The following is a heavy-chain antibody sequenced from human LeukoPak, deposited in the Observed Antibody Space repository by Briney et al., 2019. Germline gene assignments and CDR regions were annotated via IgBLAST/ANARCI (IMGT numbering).Heavy chain of an antibody. Sequence: MSSETLSLTCTVSGGSISSYYWSWIRQPPGKGLEWIGYIYYSGSTYYNPSLKSRVTISVDTSKNQFSLKLSSVTAADTAVYYCARDVSNYAYFDYWGQGTLVTVSS. D-gene: IGHD4-11*01. CDR1: GGSISSYY. CDR2: IYYSGST. CDR3: ARDVSNYAYFDY. J-gene: IGHJ4*02. V-gene: IGHV4-59*12.